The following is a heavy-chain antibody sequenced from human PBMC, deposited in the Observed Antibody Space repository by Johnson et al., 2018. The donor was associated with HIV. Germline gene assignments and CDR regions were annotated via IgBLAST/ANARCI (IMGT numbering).Heavy chain of an antibody. D-gene: IGHD1-26*01. CDR1: GFIFDEYG. CDR2: INWNGGST. V-gene: IGHV3-20*04. CDR3: ARRDSGSLSFDI. J-gene: IGHJ3*02. Sequence: VQLVESGGGVVRPGGSLRLSCVGFGFIFDEYGLTWVRQPPGRGLEWVSGINWNGGSTDDAHSVQGRCTISRDNGKSSLYLQMNSLRAEDTALYYWARRDSGSLSFDIWGQGTMVTVS.